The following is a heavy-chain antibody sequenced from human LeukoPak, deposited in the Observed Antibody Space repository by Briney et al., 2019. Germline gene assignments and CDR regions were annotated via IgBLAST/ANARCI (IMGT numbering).Heavy chain of an antibody. CDR2: INHSGST. CDR1: GGSFSGYF. J-gene: IGHJ4*02. Sequence: SETQSLTCASYGGSFSGYFWSWIRQPPGKGLEWIGEINHSGSTNYNPSLKSRVTISVDTSKNQFSLKLSSVTAADTAVYYCARVRDTVVNSPFDYWGQGTLVTVSS. D-gene: IGHD4-23*01. CDR3: ARVRDTVVNSPFDY. V-gene: IGHV4-34*01.